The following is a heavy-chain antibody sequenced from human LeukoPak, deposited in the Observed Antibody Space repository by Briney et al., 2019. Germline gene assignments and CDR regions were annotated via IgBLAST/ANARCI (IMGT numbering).Heavy chain of an antibody. V-gene: IGHV3-9*01. CDR2: ISWNSGSI. CDR1: GFTFDDYA. J-gene: IGHJ4*02. CDR3: AKDFDY. Sequence: GGSLRLSCAASGFTFDDYAMRWVRQAPGKGLEWVSGISWNSGSIGYADSVKGRFTISRDNAKNSLYLQMNSLRAEDTALYYCAKDFDYWGQGTLVTVSS.